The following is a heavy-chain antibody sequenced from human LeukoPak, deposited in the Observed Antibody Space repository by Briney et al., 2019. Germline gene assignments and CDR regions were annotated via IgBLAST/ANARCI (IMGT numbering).Heavy chain of an antibody. J-gene: IGHJ1*01. V-gene: IGHV3-43*01. CDR2: IRWDGGST. Sequence: PGGSLRLSCAASGFTFDDYTMHWVRQAPGKGLEWVSLIRWDGGSTYYADSVKGRFTISRDNSKNSLYLQMNSLRTEDTALYYCAKDSDTMIVSPHFQHWGQGTLVTVSS. D-gene: IGHD3-22*01. CDR1: GFTFDDYT. CDR3: AKDSDTMIVSPHFQH.